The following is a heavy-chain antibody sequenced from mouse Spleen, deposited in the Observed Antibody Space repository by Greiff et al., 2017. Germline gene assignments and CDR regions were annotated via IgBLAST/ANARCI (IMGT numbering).Heavy chain of an antibody. J-gene: IGHJ4*01. CDR2: IRNKANNHAT. CDR1: GFTFSDAW. D-gene: IGHD2-3*01. Sequence: EVKLMESGGGLVQPGGSMKLSCAASGFTFSDAWMDWVRQSPEKGLEWVAEIRNKANNHATYYAESVKGRFTISRDDSKSSVYLQMNSLRAEDTGIYYCTRKRSISRGGAMDYWGQGTSVTVSS. V-gene: IGHV6-6*01. CDR3: TRKRSISRGGAMDY.